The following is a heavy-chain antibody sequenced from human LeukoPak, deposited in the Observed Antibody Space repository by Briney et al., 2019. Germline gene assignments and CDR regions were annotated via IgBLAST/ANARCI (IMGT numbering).Heavy chain of an antibody. V-gene: IGHV3-23*01. D-gene: IGHD2-2*01. CDR1: GFTFSSYA. CDR2: ISGSGGST. J-gene: IGHJ6*02. CDR3: AKGGYQLLLHYYYYGMDV. Sequence: GGSPRLSCAASGFTFSSYAMSWVRQAPGKGLEWVSAISGSGGSTYYADSVKGRFTISRDNSKNTLYLQMNSLRAEDTAVYYCAKGGYQLLLHYYYYGMDVWGQGTTVTVSS.